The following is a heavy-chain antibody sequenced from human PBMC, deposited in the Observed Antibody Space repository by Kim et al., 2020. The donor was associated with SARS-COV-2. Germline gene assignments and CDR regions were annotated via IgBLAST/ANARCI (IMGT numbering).Heavy chain of an antibody. D-gene: IGHD3-10*01. CDR2: EE. V-gene: IGHV3-7*01. CDR3: ARDVGLGRYD. J-gene: IGHJ4*02. Sequence: EEYYVDSGKGRCTISTDNAKNSVFLQMNSLRVEDTAVYFCARDVGLGRYDWGQGTLVIVSS.